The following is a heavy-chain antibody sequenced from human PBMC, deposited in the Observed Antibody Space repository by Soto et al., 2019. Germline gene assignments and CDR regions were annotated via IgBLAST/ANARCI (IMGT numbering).Heavy chain of an antibody. CDR3: ARDTGATVAGTFDF. CDR1: GFLFDNFW. V-gene: IGHV3-7*01. CDR2: IKQVGSET. D-gene: IGHD6-19*01. J-gene: IGHJ4*02. Sequence: QLVQSGGGLVQPGGSLRLSCAASGFLFDNFWMTWVRQAPGKGLEWVANIKQVGSETYYVDSVKGRFTISRDNSRDSLYLQMNSLRAEDTAMYYCARDTGATVAGTFDFWGQGTLVTVSS.